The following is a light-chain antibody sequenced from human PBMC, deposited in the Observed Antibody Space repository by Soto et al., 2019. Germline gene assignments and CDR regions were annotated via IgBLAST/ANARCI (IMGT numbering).Light chain of an antibody. J-gene: IGKJ1*01. CDR2: AAS. CDR1: QSISSY. V-gene: IGKV1-6*01. CDR3: LQDYNYPWT. Sequence: IQMTQSPSSLSASVGDRVTITCRASQSISSYLNWYQQKPGKAPKLLIYAASSLQSGVPSRFSGSGSGTDFTLTISRLPPEDFATYYCLQDYNYPWTFGQGTKVDIK.